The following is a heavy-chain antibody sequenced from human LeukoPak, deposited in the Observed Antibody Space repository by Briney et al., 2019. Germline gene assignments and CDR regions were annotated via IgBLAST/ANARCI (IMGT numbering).Heavy chain of an antibody. Sequence: PSETLSLTCAVSGGSFSDYYWSWIRQPPGKGLEWIGEVNHSGSTKYNPSLKSRVTISVNTSKNQFSLKLSSVTAAHTAVYFCARASSSGGWYLGWGQGTLVTVSS. CDR3: ARASSSGGWYLG. V-gene: IGHV4-34*01. CDR2: VNHSGST. D-gene: IGHD6-19*01. J-gene: IGHJ4*02. CDR1: GGSFSDYY.